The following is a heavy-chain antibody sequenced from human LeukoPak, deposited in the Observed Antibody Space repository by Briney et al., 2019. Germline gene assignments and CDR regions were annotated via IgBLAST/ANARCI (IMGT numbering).Heavy chain of an antibody. CDR3: ARDHRCSSWYCRENNWFDP. J-gene: IGHJ5*02. CDR2: ISSSSSYI. Sequence: GGSLRLSCAASGFTFSSYSMNWARQAPGKGLEWVSSISSSSSYIYYADSVKGRFTISRDNAKNSLYLQMNSLRAEDTAVYYCARDHRCSSWYCRENNWFDPWGQGTLVTVSS. CDR1: GFTFSSYS. V-gene: IGHV3-21*01. D-gene: IGHD6-13*01.